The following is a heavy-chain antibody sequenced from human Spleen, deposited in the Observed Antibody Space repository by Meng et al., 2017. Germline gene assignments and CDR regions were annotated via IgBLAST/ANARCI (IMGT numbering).Heavy chain of an antibody. V-gene: IGHV4-34*01. CDR1: GSFSGYY. CDR2: IYHSGDT. CDR3: ARGNYFYDSTGSYYFDY. Sequence: SETLSLTCAVYGSFSGYYWSWVRQPPGAGLEWIGQIYHSGDTYYNPSLKGRVTISVDPSKNQFSLKLTSVTAADTAVYYCARGNYFYDSTGSYYFDYWGQGTLVTVSS. D-gene: IGHD3-22*01. J-gene: IGHJ4*02.